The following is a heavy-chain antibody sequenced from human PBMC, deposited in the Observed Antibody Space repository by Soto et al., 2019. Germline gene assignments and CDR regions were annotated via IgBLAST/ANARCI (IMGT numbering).Heavy chain of an antibody. Sequence: QVQLVQSGAEVKKPGASVKVSCKASGYTFTSYGISWVRQAPGQGLEWMGWISAYNGNTNYAQKLQGRVTMTTDTSTITAYMELRSLRSDDTAVYYCARDRYCSGGSCYPVKHWFDPWGQGTLVTVSS. D-gene: IGHD2-15*01. CDR2: ISAYNGNT. CDR3: ARDRYCSGGSCYPVKHWFDP. CDR1: GYTFTSYG. V-gene: IGHV1-18*04. J-gene: IGHJ5*02.